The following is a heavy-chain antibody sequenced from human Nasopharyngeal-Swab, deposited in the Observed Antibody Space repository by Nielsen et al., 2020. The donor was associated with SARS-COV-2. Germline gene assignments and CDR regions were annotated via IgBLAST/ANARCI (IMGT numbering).Heavy chain of an antibody. CDR2: IIPIFGTA. Sequence: SVKVSCKASGGTFSSYAISWVRQAPGQGLEWMGGIIPIFGTANYAQKFQGRVTITADESTSTAYMELSSLRSEDTAVYYCAREMGYCSSTSCGQEGKYYYYSMDVWGKGTTVTVSS. V-gene: IGHV1-69*13. CDR1: GGTFSSYA. D-gene: IGHD2-2*01. J-gene: IGHJ6*03. CDR3: AREMGYCSSTSCGQEGKYYYYSMDV.